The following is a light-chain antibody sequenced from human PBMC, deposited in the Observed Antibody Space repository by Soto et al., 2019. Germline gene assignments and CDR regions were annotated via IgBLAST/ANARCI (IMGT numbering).Light chain of an antibody. V-gene: IGKV3-15*01. CDR2: GAS. CDR1: QSVITN. CDR3: QQYNKWPRT. J-gene: IGKJ1*01. Sequence: EIMMKHSLATLSVSPGERAALTGSASQSVITNLAWYQQTPGQAPRLPIYGASTRAAIIPARFSGSGSGTEFTLTISSLQSEDFAVYYCQQYNKWPRTFGQGTKVDI.